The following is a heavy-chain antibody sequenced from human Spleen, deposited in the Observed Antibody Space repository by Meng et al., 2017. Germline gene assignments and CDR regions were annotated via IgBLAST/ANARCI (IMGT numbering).Heavy chain of an antibody. V-gene: IGHV1-2*06. CDR2: IDPKSGDT. Sequence: ASVKVSCKASGYTFPDYWLHWVRRAPGQGLEWMGRIDPKSGDTQYAQRFQGRVTMTGDTSISTAYMELSGLRSDDTAMYYCARDLSTIFGVGAIFDYWGQGSLVTVSS. CDR1: GYTFPDYW. J-gene: IGHJ4*02. CDR3: ARDLSTIFGVGAIFDY. D-gene: IGHD3-3*01.